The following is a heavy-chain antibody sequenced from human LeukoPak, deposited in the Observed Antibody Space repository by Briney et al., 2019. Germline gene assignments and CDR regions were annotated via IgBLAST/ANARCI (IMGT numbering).Heavy chain of an antibody. CDR2: IIPIFGTA. V-gene: IGHV1-69*01. J-gene: IGHJ6*03. D-gene: IGHD2-2*01. CDR3: ARHDYIVVVTAVYYYYYMDV. Sequence: SVKVSCKASGGTFSSYAISWVRQAPGQGLEWMGGIIPIFGTANYAQKFQGRVTITADESTSTAYMELSSLRSEDTAVYYCARHDYIVVVTAVYYYYYMDVWGKGTTVTVSS. CDR1: GGTFSSYA.